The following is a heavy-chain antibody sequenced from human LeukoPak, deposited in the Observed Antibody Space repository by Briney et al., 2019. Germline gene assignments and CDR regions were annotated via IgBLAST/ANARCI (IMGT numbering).Heavy chain of an antibody. D-gene: IGHD3-10*01. CDR3: AREAYASGSFRTDYYYMDV. V-gene: IGHV1-2*02. CDR2: ISPTSGGT. CDR1: GYTFTGYY. Sequence: ASVKVSCKASGYTFTGYYMHWVRQAPGQGLEWMGWISPTSGGTNYAQKFQGRVTMTRDTSISTAYMELRRLRSDDTAAYYCAREAYASGSFRTDYYYMDVWGKGTTVTISS. J-gene: IGHJ6*03.